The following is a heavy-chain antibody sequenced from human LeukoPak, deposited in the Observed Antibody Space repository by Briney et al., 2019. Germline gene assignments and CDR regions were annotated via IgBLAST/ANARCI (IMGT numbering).Heavy chain of an antibody. J-gene: IGHJ4*02. Sequence: TGGSLRLSCAASEFTFSSYAMSWVRQAPGKGLEWVSGISGSGSSTYYADSVKGRFTLSRDDSRNTVYLQLNNLRVEDTAIYYCAKANWVSNADAVWWGQGTQVTVSS. CDR2: ISGSGSST. D-gene: IGHD1-1*01. CDR3: AKANWVSNADAVW. CDR1: EFTFSSYA. V-gene: IGHV3-23*01.